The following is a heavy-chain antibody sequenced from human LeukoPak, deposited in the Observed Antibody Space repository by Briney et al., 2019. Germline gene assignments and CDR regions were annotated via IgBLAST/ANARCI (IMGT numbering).Heavy chain of an antibody. J-gene: IGHJ3*02. CDR2: FDPEDGET. CDR1: GYTLTELS. V-gene: IGHV1-24*01. Sequence: ASVKVSCKVSGYTLTELSMHWVRQAPGKGLEWIGGFDPEDGETIYAQKFQGRVTMTEDTSTDTAYMELSSLRSEDTAVYYCATLYYYDSSGYQRKSHDAFDIWGQGTMVTVSS. D-gene: IGHD3-22*01. CDR3: ATLYYYDSSGYQRKSHDAFDI.